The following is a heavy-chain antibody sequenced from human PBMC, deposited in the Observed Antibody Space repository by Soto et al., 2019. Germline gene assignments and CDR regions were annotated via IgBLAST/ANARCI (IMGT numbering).Heavy chain of an antibody. D-gene: IGHD6-25*01. Sequence: LRLSCAASGFTFSSYGMHWVRQAPGKGLEWVAVISYDGSNKYYADSVKGRFTISRDNSKNTLYLQMNSLRAEDTAVYYCAKDMQRPRYYYYYGMDVWGQGTTVTVSS. J-gene: IGHJ6*02. CDR2: ISYDGSNK. CDR3: AKDMQRPRYYYYYGMDV. V-gene: IGHV3-30*18. CDR1: GFTFSSYG.